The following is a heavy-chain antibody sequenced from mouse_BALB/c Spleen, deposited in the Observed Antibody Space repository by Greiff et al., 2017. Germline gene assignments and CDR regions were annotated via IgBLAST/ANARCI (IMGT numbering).Heavy chain of an antibody. CDR3: ASPNPSNYYGSSYYAMDY. CDR2: ISSGGSYT. Sequence: EVMLVESGGDLVKPGGSLKLSCAASGFTFSSYGMSWVRQTPDKRLEWVATISSGGSYTYYPDSVKGRFTISRDNAKNTLYLQMSSLKSEDTAMYYCASPNPSNYYGSSYYAMDYWGQGTSVTVSS. D-gene: IGHD1-1*01. CDR1: GFTFSSYG. V-gene: IGHV5-6*02. J-gene: IGHJ4*01.